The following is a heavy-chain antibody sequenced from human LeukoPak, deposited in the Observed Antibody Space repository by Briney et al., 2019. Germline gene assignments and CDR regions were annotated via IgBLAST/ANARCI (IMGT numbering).Heavy chain of an antibody. V-gene: IGHV3-21*01. J-gene: IGHJ5*02. CDR1: GFTFSSYI. Sequence: GGSLRLSCAASGFTFSSYIMNWVRQAPGKGLEWVSSISSSSRYIYYADSVKGRFTISRDNAKNSLYLQMNSLRAEDTAVYYCARGSTIFGVVIQGNWFDPWGQGTLVTVSS. CDR3: ARGSTIFGVVIQGNWFDP. CDR2: ISSSSRYI. D-gene: IGHD3-3*01.